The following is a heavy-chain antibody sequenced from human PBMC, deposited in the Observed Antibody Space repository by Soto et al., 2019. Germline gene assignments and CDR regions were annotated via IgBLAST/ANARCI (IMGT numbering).Heavy chain of an antibody. CDR1: GFTVSSNY. J-gene: IGHJ6*02. D-gene: IGHD1-1*01. Sequence: EVQLVETGGGLIQPGGSLRLSCAASGFTVSSNYMSWVRQAPGKGLEWVSVIYSGGSTYYADSVKGRFTISRDNSKNTLYLQMNSLRAEDTAVYYCARDGRVGIPQINYYYYYGMDVWGQGTTVTVSS. V-gene: IGHV3-53*02. CDR2: IYSGGST. CDR3: ARDGRVGIPQINYYYYYGMDV.